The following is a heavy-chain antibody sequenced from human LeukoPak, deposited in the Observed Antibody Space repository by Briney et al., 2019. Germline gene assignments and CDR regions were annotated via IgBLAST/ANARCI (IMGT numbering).Heavy chain of an antibody. J-gene: IGHJ4*02. Sequence: ASVKVSCKASGFTFTSSAVQWVRQARGQRLEWIGWIVVGSGNTNYAQKFQERVTITRDMSTSTAYMELSSLRSEDTAVYYCARHSSSAWYYYFDYWGQGSFVTVSS. CDR3: ARHSSSAWYYYFDY. CDR1: GFTFTSSA. CDR2: IVVGSGNT. V-gene: IGHV1-58*01. D-gene: IGHD6-19*01.